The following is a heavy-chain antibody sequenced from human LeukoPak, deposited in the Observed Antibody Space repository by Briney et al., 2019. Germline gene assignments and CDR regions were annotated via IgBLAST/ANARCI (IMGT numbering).Heavy chain of an antibody. D-gene: IGHD3-10*01. J-gene: IGHJ4*02. CDR2: INQSGST. V-gene: IGHV4-34*01. CDR3: ARLYGSGSYYRH. Sequence: SETLSLTCAVYGVSFSGYYWSWIRQPPGKGLEWIGEINQSGSTNYNPSLKSRVTISVDTSKNQFSLKLNSVTAADTAIHYCARLYGSGSYYRHWGQGTLVTVSS. CDR1: GVSFSGYY.